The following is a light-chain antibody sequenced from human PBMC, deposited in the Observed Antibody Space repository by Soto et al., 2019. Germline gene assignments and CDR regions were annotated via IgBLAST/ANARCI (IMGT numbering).Light chain of an antibody. CDR3: QQADTFPIT. V-gene: IGKV1D-12*01. CDR1: QGISRS. CDR2: AAS. J-gene: IGKJ5*01. Sequence: DIQMTHSPSALAASVLYRVTISCQASQGISRSLAWYQQKPGKAPKLLIYAASSLQSGVPSRFSGSGFGTDFTLTISSLQPEDSAIYYCQQADTFPITFGQGTRLEIK.